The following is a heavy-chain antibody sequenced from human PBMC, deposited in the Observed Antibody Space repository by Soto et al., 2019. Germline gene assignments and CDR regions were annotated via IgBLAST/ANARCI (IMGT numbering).Heavy chain of an antibody. CDR3: ARHIAVSGTRGFDH. Sequence: QVQLQESGPGLMKPSGTLSLTCAVSGGSITSNWWSWVRQPPGKGLEWIAEIFHTGSANYNPPLMALLTISMDKSRSHLSLTLNSVTAAATPVYYCARHIAVSGTRGFDHWGQGTLVTVSS. CDR1: GGSITSNW. V-gene: IGHV4-4*02. CDR2: IFHTGSA. J-gene: IGHJ4*02. D-gene: IGHD2-21*01.